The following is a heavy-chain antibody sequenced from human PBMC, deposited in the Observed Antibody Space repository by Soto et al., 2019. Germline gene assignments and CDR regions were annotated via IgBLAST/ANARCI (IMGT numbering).Heavy chain of an antibody. CDR1: GFSFHTFD. J-gene: IGHJ4*02. CDR3: ARGNSTGSHYNSGY. V-gene: IGHV3-48*02. CDR2: ISRTGGTI. D-gene: IGHD3-10*01. Sequence: EVQLVESGGGLVQPGGSLRLSCLTSGFSFHTFDMNWVRQAPGRGLEWVSSISRTGGTIYYADSVRGRFTVSRDNAVTSLSLQMSSLRDEATAVYYCARGNSTGSHYNSGYWGQGTLVIVSS.